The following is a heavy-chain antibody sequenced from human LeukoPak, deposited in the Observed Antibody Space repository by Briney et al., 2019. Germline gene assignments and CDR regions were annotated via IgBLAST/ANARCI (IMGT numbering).Heavy chain of an antibody. Sequence: GGSLRLSCAASGSTFSSYYMNWVRQAPGKGLEWVSYISSSSGTIYYADSVKGRFTISRDNAKNSLYLQMNSLRAEDTAVYYCARASIFGVVKSFDYWGQGTLVTVSS. CDR1: GSTFSSYY. CDR3: ARASIFGVVKSFDY. J-gene: IGHJ4*02. D-gene: IGHD3-3*01. CDR2: ISSSSGTI. V-gene: IGHV3-48*01.